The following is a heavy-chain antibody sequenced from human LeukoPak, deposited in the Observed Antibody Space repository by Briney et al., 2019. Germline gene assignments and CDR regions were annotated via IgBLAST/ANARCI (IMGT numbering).Heavy chain of an antibody. CDR1: GFTFSSYD. D-gene: IGHD2-15*01. V-gene: IGHV3-13*01. Sequence: PGGSLRLSCAASGFTFSSYDMHWVRQATGKGLEWVSAIGTAGDTYYPGSVKGRFTISRENAKNSLYLQMNSLRAEDTAVYYCARGHCSGGSCYDYYYYGMDVWGQGTTVTVSS. CDR3: ARGHCSGGSCYDYYYYGMDV. CDR2: IGTAGDT. J-gene: IGHJ6*02.